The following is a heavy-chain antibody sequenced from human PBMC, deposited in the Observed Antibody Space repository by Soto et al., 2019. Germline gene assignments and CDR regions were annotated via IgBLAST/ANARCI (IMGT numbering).Heavy chain of an antibody. CDR2: IYSGGST. CDR1: GFTVSSNY. CDR3: AKFGSSGYYFAFDI. J-gene: IGHJ3*02. Sequence: GGSLRLSCAASGFTVSSNYMSWVRQAPGKGLEWVSVIYSGGSTYYADSVKGRFTISRDNSKNTLYLQMNSLRAEDTAVYYCAKFGSSGYYFAFDIWGQGTMVTVSS. D-gene: IGHD3-22*01. V-gene: IGHV3-53*01.